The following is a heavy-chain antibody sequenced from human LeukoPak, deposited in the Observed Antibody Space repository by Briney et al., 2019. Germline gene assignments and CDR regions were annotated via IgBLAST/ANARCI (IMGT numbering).Heavy chain of an antibody. Sequence: ASVKVSCKASGYTFTSYYMHWVRQAPGQGLEWMGIINSSGGSTSYAQKFQGRVTMTRDTSTSTVYMELSSLRSEDTAVYYCARDCVVCGDYKDYYFDYWGQGTLVTVSS. V-gene: IGHV1-46*01. CDR1: GYTFTSYY. CDR2: INSSGGST. CDR3: ARDCVVCGDYKDYYFDY. D-gene: IGHD5-12*01. J-gene: IGHJ4*02.